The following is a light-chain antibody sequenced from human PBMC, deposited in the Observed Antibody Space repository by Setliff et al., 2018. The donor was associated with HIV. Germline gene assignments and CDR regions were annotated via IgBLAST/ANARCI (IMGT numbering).Light chain of an antibody. V-gene: IGLV2-14*01. CDR1: SSDVGGYNY. CDR3: SSFTSTSTVVV. J-gene: IGLJ2*01. Sequence: LAQPASVSGSPGQSITISCTGTSSDVGGYNYVSWYQHHPGKAPKLMIYEVNNRPSGVSNRFSGSKSGNTASLTISGLQAEDEADYYCSSFTSTSTVVVFGGGTKSPS. CDR2: EVN.